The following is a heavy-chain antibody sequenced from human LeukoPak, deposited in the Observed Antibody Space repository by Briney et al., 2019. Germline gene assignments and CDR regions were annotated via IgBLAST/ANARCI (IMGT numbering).Heavy chain of an antibody. D-gene: IGHD1-26*01. CDR3: TRHEPDSGRYPEPGFDY. Sequence: GGSLRLSCAASGFTFSGSAMHWVRQVSGKGLEWVGRIRSKANNYATAYAASVTGRFTISRDDSKNTAYLQMNSLKTEDTAVYYCTRHEPDSGRYPEPGFDYWGQGTLVTVSS. CDR2: IRSKANNYAT. CDR1: GFTFSGSA. V-gene: IGHV3-73*01. J-gene: IGHJ4*02.